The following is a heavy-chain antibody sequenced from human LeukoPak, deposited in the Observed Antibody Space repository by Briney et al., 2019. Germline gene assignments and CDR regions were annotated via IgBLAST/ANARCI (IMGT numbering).Heavy chain of an antibody. CDR2: IYYSGDT. CDR3: ARHVLGSESYFDY. CDR1: GASLSGYF. D-gene: IGHD3-16*01. Sequence: TSETLSLTCTVSGASLSGYFLSWIRHSPGKGLEGIGYIYYSGDTNYNPSLKSRVTISVDTSKNQFSLKLRSVTAADTAVYYCARHVLGSESYFDYWGQGTLFTVSS. V-gene: IGHV4-59*08. J-gene: IGHJ4*02.